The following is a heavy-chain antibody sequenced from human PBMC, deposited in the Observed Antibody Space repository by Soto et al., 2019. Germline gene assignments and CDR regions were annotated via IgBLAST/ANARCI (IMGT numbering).Heavy chain of an antibody. CDR3: ARDQGTSYGLYYFDN. J-gene: IGHJ4*02. Sequence: QVHLAESGGGVVQPGTSLRLSCAASGFPFDRYAIHWVRQAPGKGLEWVAAIWYDGSYTYYGESVKGRFLISRDNSRNTLYVEMNSLGVEDTAIYYCARDQGTSYGLYYFDNWGQGTLVTVSS. CDR2: IWYDGSYT. V-gene: IGHV3-33*01. CDR1: GFPFDRYA. D-gene: IGHD5-18*01.